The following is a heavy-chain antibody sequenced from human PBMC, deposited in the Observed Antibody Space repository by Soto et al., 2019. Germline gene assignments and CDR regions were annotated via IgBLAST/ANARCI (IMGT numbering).Heavy chain of an antibody. CDR2: ISSNGGST. J-gene: IGHJ4*02. CDR1: RFTFSSYA. Sequence: GGSLRLSCAASRFTFSSYAMHWVRQAPGKGLEYVSAISSNGGSTYYANSVKGRFTISRDNSKNTLYLQMGSLRAEDMAVYYCAREGSGSSWPNYFDYWGQGTLVTVSS. D-gene: IGHD6-13*01. V-gene: IGHV3-64*01. CDR3: AREGSGSSWPNYFDY.